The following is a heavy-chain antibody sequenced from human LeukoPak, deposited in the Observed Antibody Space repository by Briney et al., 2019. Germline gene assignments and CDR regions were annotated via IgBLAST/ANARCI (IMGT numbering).Heavy chain of an antibody. D-gene: IGHD1-7*01. J-gene: IGHJ6*03. Sequence: SETLSLTCGLYCGSFSNYYWSWLRQPPGKGLEWIGEINDSGRTNYNPSLMSRVTISVDTSKNQFSLRLNSVTATDTAVYSCARRWNYGRNYNIDVWGKGATVSVSS. CDR1: CGSFSNYY. CDR3: ARRWNYGRNYNIDV. CDR2: INDSGRT. V-gene: IGHV4-34*01.